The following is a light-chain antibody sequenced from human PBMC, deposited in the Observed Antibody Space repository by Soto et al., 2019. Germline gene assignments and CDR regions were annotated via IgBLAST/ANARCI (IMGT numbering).Light chain of an antibody. V-gene: IGLV2-11*01. J-gene: IGLJ2*01. CDR2: DVN. CDR1: NRDVGAYNY. CDR3: FSFSGG. Sequence: QSALTQPGSVSGSPGQSVTISCTGTNRDVGAYNYVSWYQQHPGKAPKLIIYDVNKRPSGVPDRFSGSKSGITASLTISGLQAEDEADYHWFSFSGGIGGGTKLTVL.